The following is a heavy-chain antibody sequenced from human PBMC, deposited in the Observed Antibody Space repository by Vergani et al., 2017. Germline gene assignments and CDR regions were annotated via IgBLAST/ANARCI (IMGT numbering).Heavy chain of an antibody. D-gene: IGHD6-25*01. CDR2: IGTAGDT. CDR3: ARGTDSSGHHGKKYGMDV. J-gene: IGHJ6*02. V-gene: IGHV3-13*01. Sequence: VQLVESGGGVVQPGRSLRLSCAASGFTFSSYDMHWVRQATGKGLEWVSAIGTAGDTYYPGSVKGRFTISRENAKNSLYLQMNSLRAGDTAVYYCARGTDSSGHHGKKYGMDVWGQGTTVTVSS. CDR1: GFTFSSYD.